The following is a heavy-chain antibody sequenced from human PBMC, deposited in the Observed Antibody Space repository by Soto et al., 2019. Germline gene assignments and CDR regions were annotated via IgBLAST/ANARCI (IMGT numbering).Heavy chain of an antibody. J-gene: IGHJ4*02. D-gene: IGHD6-19*01. CDR2: IYWDDDK. V-gene: IGHV2-5*02. CDR3: ARRIAMAGHWPIDC. Sequence: QITLKESGPTLVKPTQTLTLTCTFSGFSLSTSGVGVGWIRQPPGKALEWLALIYWDDDKCYSPSLKSRLTITRDTSKNQVVLTMTNVDPVDTATYYCARRIAMAGHWPIDCWGQGTLVTVSS. CDR1: GFSLSTSGVG.